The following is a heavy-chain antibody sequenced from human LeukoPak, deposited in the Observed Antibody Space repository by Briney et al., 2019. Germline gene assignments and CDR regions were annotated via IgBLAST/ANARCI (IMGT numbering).Heavy chain of an antibody. CDR1: GGTFSSYA. D-gene: IGHD4-11*01. V-gene: IGHV1-69*13. CDR2: IIPIFGTA. Sequence: GASVKVSCKASGGTFSSYAISWVRQAPGQGLEWMGGIIPIFGTANYAQKFQGRVTITADESTSTAYMELSSLRSEDTAVYYCARSYSNYDYYYYMDVWGKGTTVTVS. J-gene: IGHJ6*03. CDR3: ARSYSNYDYYYYMDV.